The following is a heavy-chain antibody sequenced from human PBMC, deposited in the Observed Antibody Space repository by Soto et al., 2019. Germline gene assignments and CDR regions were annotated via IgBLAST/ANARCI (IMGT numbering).Heavy chain of an antibody. D-gene: IGHD3-10*01. CDR2: ISGSGGST. Sequence: PGGSLRLSCAASGFTFSSYAMSWVRQAPGKGLEWVSAISGSGGSTYYADSVKGRFTISRDNSKNTLYLQMNSLRAEDTAVYHCAKWGSRSVWYFDLWGRGTLVTVSS. J-gene: IGHJ2*01. V-gene: IGHV3-23*01. CDR1: GFTFSSYA. CDR3: AKWGSRSVWYFDL.